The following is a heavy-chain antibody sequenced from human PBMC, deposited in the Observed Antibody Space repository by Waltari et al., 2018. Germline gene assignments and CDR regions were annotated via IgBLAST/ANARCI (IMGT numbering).Heavy chain of an antibody. CDR2: IYHDGST. V-gene: IGHV4-38-2*01. CDR1: GYSINSRYY. D-gene: IGHD2-2*03. CDR3: TRQVLGYCTSAPCRRLDS. J-gene: IGHJ4*02. Sequence: QVQLQESGPGLLKPSETLSLTCGVSGYSINSRYYWGRIRQPPGKGLEWIGTIYHDGSTFSTPSLKSRLTMSMDTSKNEFSLKLSSVTAADTAVYYCTRQVLGYCTSAPCRRLDSWGQGTLVTVSS.